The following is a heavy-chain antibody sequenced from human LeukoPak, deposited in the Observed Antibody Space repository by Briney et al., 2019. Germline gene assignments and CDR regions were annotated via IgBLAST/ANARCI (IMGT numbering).Heavy chain of an antibody. V-gene: IGHV4-39*01. D-gene: IGHD3-3*01. J-gene: IGHJ4*02. Sequence: SETLSLTCTVSGGSISSSSYYWGWIRQPPGKGLECIGSIYYSGSTYYNPPLKSRVTISVDTSKNQFSLKLSSVTAADTAVYYCASRLRFLEWLSNDYWGQGTLVTVSS. CDR3: ASRLRFLEWLSNDY. CDR2: IYYSGST. CDR1: GGSISSSSYY.